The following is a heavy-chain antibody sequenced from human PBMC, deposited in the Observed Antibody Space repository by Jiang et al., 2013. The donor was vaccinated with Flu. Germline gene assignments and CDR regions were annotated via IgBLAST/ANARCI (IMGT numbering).Heavy chain of an antibody. CDR1: GDSVSSNSAA. Sequence: QTLSLTCAISGDSVSSNSAAWNWIRQSPSRGLEWLGRTYYRSKWYNDYAVSVKSRITINPDTSKNQFSLQLNSVTPEDTAVYYCAREVCSGGSCYSAGQYYFDYWGQGTLVTVSS. V-gene: IGHV6-1*01. J-gene: IGHJ4*02. CDR2: TYYRSKWYN. D-gene: IGHD2-15*01. CDR3: AREVCSGGSCYSAGQYYFDY.